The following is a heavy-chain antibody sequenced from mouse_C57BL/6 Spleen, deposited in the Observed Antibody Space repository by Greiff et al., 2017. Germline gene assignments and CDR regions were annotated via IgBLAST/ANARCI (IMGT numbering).Heavy chain of an antibody. CDR1: GYTFTDYN. J-gene: IGHJ4*01. CDR2: INPNNGGT. Sequence: EVQGVESGPELVKPGASVKIPCKASGYTFTDYNMDWVKQSHGKSLEWIGDINPNNGGTIYNQKFKGKATLTVDKSSSTAYMELRSLTSEDTAVYYCARSIYYSNYDGAMDYWGQGTSVTVSS. V-gene: IGHV1-18*01. CDR3: ARSIYYSNYDGAMDY. D-gene: IGHD2-5*01.